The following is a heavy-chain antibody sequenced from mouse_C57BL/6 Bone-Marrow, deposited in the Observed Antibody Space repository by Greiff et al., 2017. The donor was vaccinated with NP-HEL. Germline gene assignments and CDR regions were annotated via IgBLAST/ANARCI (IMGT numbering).Heavy chain of an antibody. Sequence: VQLQQSGAELVRPGASVKLSCTASGFNIKDYYIHWVKQRPEQGLEWIGRIDPEDGDTEYAPKFQGKATLTVDTSSNTAYLQLSSLTSEDTAVYYCAKWGFTTVVAAGYFEVWGTGTTVTVTS. J-gene: IGHJ1*03. CDR2: IDPEDGDT. D-gene: IGHD1-1*01. CDR3: AKWGFTTVVAAGYFEV. CDR1: GFNIKDYY. V-gene: IGHV14-1*01.